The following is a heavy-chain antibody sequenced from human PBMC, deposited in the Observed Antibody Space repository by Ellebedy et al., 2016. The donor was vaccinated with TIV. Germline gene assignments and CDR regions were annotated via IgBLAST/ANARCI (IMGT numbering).Heavy chain of an antibody. V-gene: IGHV3-7*01. CDR3: ARRYFDL. J-gene: IGHJ2*01. CDR2: IYQDGSEK. CDR1: GFSFRNYW. Sequence: GGSLRLSCAASGFSFRNYWMGWVRQAPGKGLEWVANIYQDGSEKYYVDSVKGRFTISRDNAKNSLYLQMNSLRAEDTAVYYCARRYFDLWGRGTLVTVSS.